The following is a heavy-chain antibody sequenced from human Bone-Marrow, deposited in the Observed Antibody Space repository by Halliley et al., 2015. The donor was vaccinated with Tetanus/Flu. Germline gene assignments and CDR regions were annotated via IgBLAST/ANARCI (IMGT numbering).Heavy chain of an antibody. CDR2: YDGNKK. J-gene: IGHJ6*02. D-gene: IGHD3-10*01. Sequence: YDGNKKYYGDSVEGRFTISRDTSKNTLYLQMNALRAEDTAIYFCAREGDGTYSLLFDHYYGMDVWGQGTTVIVSS. CDR3: AREGDGTYSLLFDHYYGMDV. V-gene: IGHV3-33*01.